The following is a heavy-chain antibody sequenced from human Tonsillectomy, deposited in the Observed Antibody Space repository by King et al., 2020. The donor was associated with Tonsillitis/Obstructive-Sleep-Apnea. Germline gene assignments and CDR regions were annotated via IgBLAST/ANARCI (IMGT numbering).Heavy chain of an antibody. J-gene: IGHJ6*03. CDR2: IYYNGDT. CDR1: GVSISSKSYY. V-gene: IGHV4-39*01. CDR3: ARHTNAGHSDYYYYMDV. D-gene: IGHD2-8*01. Sequence: QLQESGPALVKPSETLSLTCSVSGVSISSKSYYWGWIRQPPGKGLEWVGSIYYNGDTYYNPPLKSRVTISVDTSKNQFSLRLSSVTAADTAVYYCARHTNAGHSDYYYYMDVWGNGATVTVSS.